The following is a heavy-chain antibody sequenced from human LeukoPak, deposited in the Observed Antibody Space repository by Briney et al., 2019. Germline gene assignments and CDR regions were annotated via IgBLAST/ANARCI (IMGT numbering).Heavy chain of an antibody. CDR2: ISWNSGSI. Sequence: PGGSLRLSCAASGFTFDDYAMHWVRQAPGKGLEWVSGISWNSGSIGYADSVKGRFTISGDNAKNSLYLLMNSLRAEDTALYYCAKADGPQYYYDSSGYYLFDYWGQGTLVTVSS. J-gene: IGHJ4*02. CDR3: AKADGPQYYYDSSGYYLFDY. CDR1: GFTFDDYA. D-gene: IGHD3-22*01. V-gene: IGHV3-9*01.